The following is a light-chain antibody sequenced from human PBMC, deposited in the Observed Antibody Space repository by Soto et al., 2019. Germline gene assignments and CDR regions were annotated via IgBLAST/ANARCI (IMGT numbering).Light chain of an antibody. J-gene: IGKJ1*01. CDR3: QQYGSSIQT. V-gene: IGKV3-20*01. CDR1: QSVGTR. Sequence: IVLTQSPDTLSFSPGERATLSCRASQSVGTRLAWYQHKTGQAPSLLMSGASSRATGIPDRFSGSGSETDFTLTISRLEPEDFAVYYCQQYGSSIQTFGQGTKVDI. CDR2: GAS.